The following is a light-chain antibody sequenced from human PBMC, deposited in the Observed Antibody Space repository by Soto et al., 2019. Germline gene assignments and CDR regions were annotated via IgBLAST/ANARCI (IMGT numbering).Light chain of an antibody. CDR1: QSVTNNY. CDR3: QQYGSSPGIT. V-gene: IGKV3-20*01. J-gene: IGKJ5*01. Sequence: DIVFPPSTATLSLSPGERATLSRRARQSVTNNYLAWYQQRPGQAPRLVIYDASSRATGIPDRFSGSGSGTDFTLTISRLEPEDFAVYYCQQYGSSPGITFGQGTRLAI. CDR2: DAS.